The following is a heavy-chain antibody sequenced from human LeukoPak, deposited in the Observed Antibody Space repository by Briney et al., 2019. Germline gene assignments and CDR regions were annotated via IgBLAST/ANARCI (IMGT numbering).Heavy chain of an antibody. J-gene: IGHJ4*02. CDR2: ISGSGGST. CDR1: GFTLSSDA. Sequence: GGSLRLSCAPSGFTLSSDAVSWVPQAPGKGGEGGSAISGSGGSTYYADSVKGRFTTSRDNSQNTLYLQMNSLRAEDTAVYYCEKDLFYDSSGYYGYWGQGTLVTVSS. D-gene: IGHD3-22*01. CDR3: EKDLFYDSSGYYGY. V-gene: IGHV3-23*01.